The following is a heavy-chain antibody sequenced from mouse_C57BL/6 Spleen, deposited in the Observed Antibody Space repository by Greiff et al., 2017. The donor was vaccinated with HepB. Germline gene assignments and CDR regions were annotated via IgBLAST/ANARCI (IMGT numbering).Heavy chain of an antibody. CDR2: IRSKSSNYAT. V-gene: IGHV10-3*01. D-gene: IGHD4-1*01. CDR3: VSSNWAWFAY. Sequence: EVQLQESGGGLVQPKGSLKLSCTASGFTFNTYAMHWVRQAPGKGVEWVARIRSKSSNYATYYADSVKDRFTISRYDSQSMLYLQMNNLKTEDTAMYYCVSSNWAWFAYWGQGTLVTVSA. CDR1: GFTFNTYA. J-gene: IGHJ3*01.